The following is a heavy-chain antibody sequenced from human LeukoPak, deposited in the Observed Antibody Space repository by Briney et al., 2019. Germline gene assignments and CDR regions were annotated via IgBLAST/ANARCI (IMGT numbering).Heavy chain of an antibody. Sequence: PVVFLRRSCAASGLSFSRFGMNWVGQAPGKGLEWVSYISSSSISIYYADSVKGRFTISRDNAKNSLYLQMNSLRDEDTAVYYCAKRLTTMTAHFFESWGQGTLVTVSS. J-gene: IGHJ4*02. CDR3: AKRLTTMTAHFFES. CDR1: GLSFSRFG. D-gene: IGHD4-17*01. CDR2: ISSSSISI. V-gene: IGHV3-48*02.